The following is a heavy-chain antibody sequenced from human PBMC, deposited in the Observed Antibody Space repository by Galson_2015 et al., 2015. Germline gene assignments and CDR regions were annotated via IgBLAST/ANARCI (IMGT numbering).Heavy chain of an antibody. Sequence: SVKVSCKASGYIFSNYAMNWVRQAPGQGLQWMGWINTNTGNPTYAQGFTGRFVISFDASVSTAYLHLSSLKAEDTAIYYCARGGLGTSGRYYFDYWGQGSLVTVSS. J-gene: IGHJ4*02. CDR1: GYIFSNYA. CDR3: ARGGLGTSGRYYFDY. V-gene: IGHV7-4-1*02. CDR2: INTNTGNP. D-gene: IGHD1/OR15-1a*01.